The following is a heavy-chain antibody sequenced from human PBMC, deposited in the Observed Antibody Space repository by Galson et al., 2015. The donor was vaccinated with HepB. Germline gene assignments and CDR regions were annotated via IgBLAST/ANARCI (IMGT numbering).Heavy chain of an antibody. D-gene: IGHD4-11*01. V-gene: IGHV3-53*01. CDR1: GFTVSNNY. CDR3: ATRMTTAPS. Sequence: SLRLSCAASGFTVSNNYMSWVRQAPGKGLEWVSLIYSGGGTYYADSVKGRFTISRDNSRNTLYLQMNSLRAEDAAVYYCATRMTTAPSWGQGTQVTVSS. J-gene: IGHJ5*02. CDR2: IYSGGGT.